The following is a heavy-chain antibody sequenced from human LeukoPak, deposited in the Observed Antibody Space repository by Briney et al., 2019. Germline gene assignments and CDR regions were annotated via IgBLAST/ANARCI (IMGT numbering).Heavy chain of an antibody. CDR1: GGSISSSSYY. D-gene: IGHD2-2*01. CDR2: IYYSGTT. J-gene: IGHJ4*02. CDR3: ARSGVVPAATRLPFDY. Sequence: SETLSLTCTVSGGSISSSSYYWGWIRQPPGKGLEWIGSIYYSGTTYYNPSLKSRVTISLDTSKNQFSLKLCSVTAADTAVYYCARSGVVPAATRLPFDYWGQGTLVTVSS. V-gene: IGHV4-39*01.